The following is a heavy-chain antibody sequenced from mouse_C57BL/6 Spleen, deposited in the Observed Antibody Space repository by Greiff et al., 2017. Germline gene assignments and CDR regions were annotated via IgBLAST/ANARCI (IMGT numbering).Heavy chain of an antibody. CDR2: IYPGSGNT. CDR3: ARSEGDYDADYFDY. Sequence: QVQLKESGPELVKPGASVKISCKASGYSFTSYYIHWVKQRPGQGLEWIGWIYPGSGNTKYNEKFKGKATLTADTSSSTAYMQLSSLTSEDSAVYYCARSEGDYDADYFDYWGQGTTRTVSS. D-gene: IGHD2-4*01. CDR1: GYSFTSYY. V-gene: IGHV1-66*01. J-gene: IGHJ2*01.